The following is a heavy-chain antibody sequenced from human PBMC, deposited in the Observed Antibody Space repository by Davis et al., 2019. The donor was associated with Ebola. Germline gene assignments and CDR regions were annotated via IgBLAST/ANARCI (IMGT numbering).Heavy chain of an antibody. V-gene: IGHV3-20*04. CDR1: GFILETYG. D-gene: IGHD3-22*01. CDR2: INWNGDCT. CDR3: ARRVYDSSGYYYMDV. J-gene: IGHJ6*03. Sequence: GGSLRLSCVASGFILETYGMTWVRQTPGKGLEWVSNINWNGDCTTYTDSVRGRFTISRDNAKNSLYLQMNSLRAEDTALYYCARRVYDSSGYYYMDVWGKGTTVTVSS.